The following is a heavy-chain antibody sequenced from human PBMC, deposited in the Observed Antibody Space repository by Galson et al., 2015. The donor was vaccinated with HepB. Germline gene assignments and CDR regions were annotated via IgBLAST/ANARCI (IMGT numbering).Heavy chain of an antibody. CDR1: GFTFSSYG. Sequence: SLRLSCAASGFTFSSYGMHWVRQAPGKGLEWVAVIWYDGSNKYYADSVKGRFTISRDNSKNTLYLQMNSLRAEDTAVYYCARDQGYCSSTSCPVRYYYYMDVWGKGTTVTVSS. J-gene: IGHJ6*03. CDR2: IWYDGSNK. CDR3: ARDQGYCSSTSCPVRYYYYMDV. V-gene: IGHV3-33*01. D-gene: IGHD2-2*01.